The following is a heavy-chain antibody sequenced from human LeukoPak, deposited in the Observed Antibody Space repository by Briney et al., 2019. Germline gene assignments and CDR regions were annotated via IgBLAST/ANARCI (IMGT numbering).Heavy chain of an antibody. CDR1: GFTFSDYY. J-gene: IGHJ4*02. Sequence: PGGSLRLSCAASGFTFSDYYMSWIRQAPGKGLEWVSYISTSGSDTYYADSVKGRFTTSRDNDKNSLYLQMNSLRAEDTAVYYCARVGLIAAAGTPDYWGQGTLVTVSS. V-gene: IGHV3-11*06. D-gene: IGHD6-13*01. CDR3: ARVGLIAAAGTPDY. CDR2: ISTSGSDT.